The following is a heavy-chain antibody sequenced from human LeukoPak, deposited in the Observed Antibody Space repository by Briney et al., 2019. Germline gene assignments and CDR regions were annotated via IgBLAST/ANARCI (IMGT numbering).Heavy chain of an antibody. D-gene: IGHD5-24*01. CDR1: DGSISSGDYY. CDR3: AREKGRDGYRE. CDR2: IYYSGST. V-gene: IGHV4-30-4*08. Sequence: SQTLSLTRTVSDGSISSGDYYWSWIRQPPGKGLEWIGYIYYSGSTYYNPSLKSRVTISVDTSKNQFSLKLSSVTAADTAVYYCAREKGRDGYREWGQGTLVTVSS. J-gene: IGHJ4*02.